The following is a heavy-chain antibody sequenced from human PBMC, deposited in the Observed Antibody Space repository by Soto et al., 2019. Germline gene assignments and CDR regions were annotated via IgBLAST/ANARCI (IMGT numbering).Heavy chain of an antibody. V-gene: IGHV1-18*01. Sequence: QVQLVQSGAELKKPGASVKVSGKASGYTFTNYGISWVRQAPGQGLEWMGWINTYHGNTKYAQKLQGRVTMTKDTSTRTAYMELTSLRSDDTAVYYCARSPGYSASWGYFYYGMKIWGQGTTVIVSS. J-gene: IGHJ6*02. CDR1: GYTFTNYG. CDR2: INTYHGNT. D-gene: IGHD6-13*01. CDR3: ARSPGYSASWGYFYYGMKI.